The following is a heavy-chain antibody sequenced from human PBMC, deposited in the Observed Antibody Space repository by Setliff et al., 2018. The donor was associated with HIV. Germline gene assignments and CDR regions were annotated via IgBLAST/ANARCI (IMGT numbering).Heavy chain of an antibody. CDR3: ARQAWHYDRDGYFIDY. J-gene: IGHJ4*02. CDR2: IYQTGKT. D-gene: IGHD3-22*01. CDR1: GYSISNGYY. Sequence: SETLSLTCSVSGYSISNGYYWGWIRQPPGKGLEWVGTIYQTGKTYYSPSLKSRVTVSVDMSRYQFSVKLNSATAADTAVYYCARQAWHYDRDGYFIDYWGQGMLVTVSS. V-gene: IGHV4-38-2*02.